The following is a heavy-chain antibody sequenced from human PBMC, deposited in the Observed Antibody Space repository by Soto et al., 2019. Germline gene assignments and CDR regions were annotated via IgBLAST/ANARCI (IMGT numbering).Heavy chain of an antibody. J-gene: IGHJ4*02. CDR2: IYWDDSK. CDR3: AHKGYGDYAIDY. D-gene: IGHD4-17*01. V-gene: IGHV2-5*02. CDR1: GFSLSISGVG. Sequence: QITLKESGPTLVKPTQTLTLTCTFSGFSLSISGVGVGWIRQPPGKALEWLAVIYWDDSKHYSPSLKSRLTITKDTSKNQVVLTMTNMDPVDTATYYCAHKGYGDYAIDYWGQGTLVTVSS.